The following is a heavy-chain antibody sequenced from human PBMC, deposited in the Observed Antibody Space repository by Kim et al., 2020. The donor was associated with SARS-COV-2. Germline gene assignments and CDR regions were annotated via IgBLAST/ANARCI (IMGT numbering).Heavy chain of an antibody. CDR3: ARGARWLRHRNDAFDI. V-gene: IGHV3-48*03. J-gene: IGHJ3*02. D-gene: IGHD5-12*01. CDR1: GFTFSSYE. CDR2: INSSGSTI. Sequence: GGSLRLSCAASGFTFSSYEMNWVRQAPGKGLEGVSYINSSGSTIYEAYSGKVRCTISRDNANNSLYLQMNNLRAEDTAVYYCARGARWLRHRNDAFDIWGQKTMITASS.